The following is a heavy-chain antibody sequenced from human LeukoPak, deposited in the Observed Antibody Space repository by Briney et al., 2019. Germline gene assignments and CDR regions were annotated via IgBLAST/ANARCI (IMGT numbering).Heavy chain of an antibody. CDR1: GASITSYY. J-gene: IGHJ4*02. V-gene: IGHV4-59*01. CDR2: IHYSGST. D-gene: IGHD3-16*01. CDR3: ARDLRAAY. Sequence: SETLSLTCTVSGASITSYYWTWIRQPPGKGLEWIGYIHYSGSTNYNPSLKSRVTISVDTSKNQFSLKLSSVTAADTAVYYCARDLRAAYWGQGTVVAVSS.